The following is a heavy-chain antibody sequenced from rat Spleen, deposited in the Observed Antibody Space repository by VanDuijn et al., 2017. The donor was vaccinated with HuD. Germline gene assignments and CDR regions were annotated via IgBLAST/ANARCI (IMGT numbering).Heavy chain of an antibody. D-gene: IGHD1-10*01. CDR2: ITNTGGST. Sequence: EVQLVESGGGLVQPGRSLKLSCAASGFTFSDYNMAWVRQAPGKGLEWVASITNTGGSTFYRDSVKGRFTISRDNAKSTLYLQMDSLRSEDTATYYCARRGYNNYFFDYWGQGVMVTVSA. V-gene: IGHV5-7*01. J-gene: IGHJ2*01. CDR1: GFTFSDYN. CDR3: ARRGYNNYFFDY.